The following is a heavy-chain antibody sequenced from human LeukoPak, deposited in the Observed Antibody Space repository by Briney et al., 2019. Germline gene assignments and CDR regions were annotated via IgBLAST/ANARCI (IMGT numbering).Heavy chain of an antibody. CDR3: ASHFRSNHYYFYYMDV. Sequence: GGSLRLSCAASGFTFSSYSMNWVRQAPGKGLEWVSYISSSSSTIYYADSVKGRFTISRDNAKNSLYLQMNSLRAEDTAVYYCASHFRSNHYYFYYMDVWGTGTTVTVSS. CDR1: GFTFSSYS. J-gene: IGHJ6*03. D-gene: IGHD3-16*02. V-gene: IGHV3-48*04. CDR2: ISSSSSTI.